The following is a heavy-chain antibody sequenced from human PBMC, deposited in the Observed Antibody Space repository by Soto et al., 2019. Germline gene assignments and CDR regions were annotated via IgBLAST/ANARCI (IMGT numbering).Heavy chain of an antibody. Sequence: QVQLVQSGAEVQNPGASVKLSCKASGYTFTNYYLHWLRQAPGQGIEWVGMINPSARSASYAKKLRGRITMYRDTPTTTVYMELSRLTFEDTAVYFGARDNSAANGVLDHWGQGTLVTVSS. V-gene: IGHV1-46*04. CDR2: INPSARSA. J-gene: IGHJ4*02. CDR1: GYTFTNYY. CDR3: ARDNSAANGVLDH. D-gene: IGHD1-1*01.